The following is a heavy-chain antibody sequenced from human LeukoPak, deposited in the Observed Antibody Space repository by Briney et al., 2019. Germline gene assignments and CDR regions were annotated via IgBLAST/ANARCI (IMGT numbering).Heavy chain of an antibody. Sequence: GGSLRLSCAASGFTFSSYAMHWVRQAPGKGLEWVAVISYDGSNKYYADSVKGRFTISRDNSKNTLYLQMNSLRAEGTAVYYCARDSVWVAAGDFDYWGQGTLVTVSS. D-gene: IGHD6-13*01. J-gene: IGHJ4*02. CDR1: GFTFSSYA. V-gene: IGHV3-30-3*01. CDR3: ARDSVWVAAGDFDY. CDR2: ISYDGSNK.